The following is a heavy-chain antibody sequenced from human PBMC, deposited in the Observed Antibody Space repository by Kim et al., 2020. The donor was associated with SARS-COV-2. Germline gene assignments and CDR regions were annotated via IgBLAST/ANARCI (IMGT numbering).Heavy chain of an antibody. CDR3: AKVVSGGYVGTHAFDI. CDR2: IGGSGGTT. CDR1: GFTFSRFA. V-gene: IGHV3-23*01. Sequence: GGSLRLSCATSGFTFSRFAMNWFHQAPGKGLEWVSAIGGSGGTTYYAESVKDRFTISRDNSKNTVFLQMRSLRVEDTAVYYCAKVVSGGYVGTHAFDIWGQGTMVTVSS. D-gene: IGHD1-26*01. J-gene: IGHJ3*02.